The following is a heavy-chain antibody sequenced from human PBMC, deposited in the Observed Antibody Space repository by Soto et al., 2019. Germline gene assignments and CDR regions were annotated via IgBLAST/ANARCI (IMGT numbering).Heavy chain of an antibody. CDR3: ARGDYSSSSGFYFDY. D-gene: IGHD6-6*01. J-gene: IGHJ4*02. CDR1: GGSLTNYY. Sequence: SETLSLTCTVSGGSLTNYYWSWIRQPPGKGLEWIGYIYYSGSTNYNPSLKSRVTISVDTSKNQFSLKLSSVTAADTAVYYCARGDYSSSSGFYFDYWGQGTVVTVSS. CDR2: IYYSGST. V-gene: IGHV4-59*01.